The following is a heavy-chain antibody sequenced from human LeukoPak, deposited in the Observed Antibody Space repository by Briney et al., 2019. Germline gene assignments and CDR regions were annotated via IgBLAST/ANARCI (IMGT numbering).Heavy chain of an antibody. CDR3: ARLAEYSSSSVDY. J-gene: IGHJ4*02. CDR1: GYTFTGYY. D-gene: IGHD6-6*01. V-gene: IGHV1-2*02. CDR2: INPNSGGT. Sequence: EASVKVSCKASGYTFTGYYMHWVRQAPGQGLEWMGWINPNSGGTNYAQKFQGRVTMTRDTSISTAYMELSRLRSDDTAVYYCARLAEYSSSSVDYWGQGTLVTVSS.